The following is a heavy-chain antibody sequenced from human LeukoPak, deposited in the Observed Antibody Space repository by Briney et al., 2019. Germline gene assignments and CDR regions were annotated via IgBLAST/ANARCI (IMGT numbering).Heavy chain of an antibody. CDR3: AKDLDDSGYFDY. Sequence: GGSLRLSCAASGFTFSDYYMSWIRQAPGKGLEWVSAISGSGGSTYYADSVKGRFTISRDNAKNSLYLQMNSLRVEDTALYYCAKDLDDSGYFDYWGQGTLVTVSS. CDR2: ISGSGGST. CDR1: GFTFSDYY. J-gene: IGHJ4*02. D-gene: IGHD3-22*01. V-gene: IGHV3-11*01.